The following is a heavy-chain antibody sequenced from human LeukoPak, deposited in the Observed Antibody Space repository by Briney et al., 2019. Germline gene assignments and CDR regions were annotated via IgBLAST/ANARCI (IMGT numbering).Heavy chain of an antibody. CDR3: AKEQMMYSSSPFDY. D-gene: IGHD6-19*01. CDR1: GFTFNTYA. CDR2: ISTGGVNT. J-gene: IGHJ4*02. V-gene: IGHV3-23*01. Sequence: GGSLRLSCAASGFTFNTYAMSWVRQAPGKGLEWVSAISTGGVNTYYTDSVKGRLTISRDNSKNTLYLQMNSLRAEDTAVYFCAKEQMMYSSSPFDYWGQGTLVTVSA.